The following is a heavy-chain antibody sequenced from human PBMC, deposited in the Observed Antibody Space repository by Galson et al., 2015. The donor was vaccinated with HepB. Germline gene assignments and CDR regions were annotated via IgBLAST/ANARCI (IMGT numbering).Heavy chain of an antibody. CDR2: IVVGSGNT. V-gene: IGHV1-58*02. CDR3: AADSSDYDILTGYYYYGMDV. CDR1: GFTFTSSA. D-gene: IGHD3-9*01. J-gene: IGHJ6*02. Sequence: SVKVSCKASGFTFTSSAMQWVRQARGQRLEWIGWIVVGSGNTNYAQKFQERVTITRDMSTSTAYMELSSLRSEDTAVYYCAADSSDYDILTGYYYYGMDVWGQGTTVTVSS.